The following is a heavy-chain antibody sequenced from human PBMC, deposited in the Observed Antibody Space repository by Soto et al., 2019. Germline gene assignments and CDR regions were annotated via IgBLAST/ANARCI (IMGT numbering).Heavy chain of an antibody. V-gene: IGHV4-31*11. D-gene: IGHD3-9*01. CDR3: ARDSYDILTGPKGFDY. CDR1: GCSISSGGYY. J-gene: IGHJ4*02. Sequence: TLSLTCAVSGCSISSGGYYWSWIRQHPGKGLEWIGYIYYSGSTYYNPSLKSRVTISVDTSKNQFSPKLSSVTAADTAVYYCARDSYDILTGPKGFDYWGQGNLVTVSS. CDR2: IYYSGST.